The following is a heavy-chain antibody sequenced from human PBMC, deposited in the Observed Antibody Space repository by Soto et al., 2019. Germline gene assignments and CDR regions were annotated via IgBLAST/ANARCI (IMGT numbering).Heavy chain of an antibody. CDR3: AKSNWFDP. Sequence: GGSLRLSCAASGLTFSSYWMHWVRQAPGKGLVWVSRIESDGSSPIYADSVKGRFTISRDNAKNTLYLQMNSLRAEDTAVYYCAKSNWFDPWGQGTLVTVSS. CDR2: IESDGSSP. CDR1: GLTFSSYW. J-gene: IGHJ5*02. V-gene: IGHV3-74*01.